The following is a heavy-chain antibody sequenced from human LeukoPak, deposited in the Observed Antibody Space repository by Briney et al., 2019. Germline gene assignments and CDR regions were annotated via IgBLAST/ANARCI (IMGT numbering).Heavy chain of an antibody. V-gene: IGHV3-20*04. D-gene: IGHD3-10*01. CDR1: GFTFSNHN. CDR3: AREVDYYGSGSYLSANWFDP. CDR2: INWNGGST. J-gene: IGHJ5*02. Sequence: PGGSLRLSCAASGFTFSNHNMNWVRQAPGKGLEWVSGINWNGGSTGYADSVKGRFTISRDNAKNSLYLQMNSLRAEDTALYYCAREVDYYGSGSYLSANWFDPWGQGTLVTVSS.